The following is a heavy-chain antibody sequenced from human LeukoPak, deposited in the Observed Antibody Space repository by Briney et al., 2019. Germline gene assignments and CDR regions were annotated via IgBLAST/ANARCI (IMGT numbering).Heavy chain of an antibody. V-gene: IGHV4-4*09. D-gene: IGHD3-16*01. CDR2: IYTSGST. Sequence: ETLSLTCTVSGGSISSYYWSWIRQPPGKGLEWIGYIYTSGSTNYNPSLKSRVTISVDTSKNQLSLKLSSVTAADTAAVYYCARHGGGGRAFDIWAKGQWSPSLQ. CDR1: GGSISSYY. J-gene: IGHJ3*02. CDR3: ARHGGGGRAFDI.